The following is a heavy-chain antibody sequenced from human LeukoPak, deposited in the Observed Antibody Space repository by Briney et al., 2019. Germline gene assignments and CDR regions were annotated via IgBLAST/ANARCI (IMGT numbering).Heavy chain of an antibody. J-gene: IGHJ3*02. D-gene: IGHD3-22*01. V-gene: IGHV3-23*01. CDR2: ISGSGGST. CDR3: AKGDYYDRSGYLDI. CDR1: GFTFSSDA. Sequence: GGSLRLSCAASGFTFSSDAMSCVRQAPGKGLEWVSAISGSGGSTYYADSVKGRFTIPRDNSKNTLYLQMNSLRAEDTAVYHCAKGDYYDRSGYLDIWGQGTMVTVSS.